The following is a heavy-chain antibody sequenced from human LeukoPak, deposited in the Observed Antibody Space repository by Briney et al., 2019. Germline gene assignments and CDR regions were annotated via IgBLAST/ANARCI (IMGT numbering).Heavy chain of an antibody. J-gene: IGHJ5*02. CDR1: GFTVSSNY. D-gene: IGHD3-22*01. CDR3: ARDRNDSSGYYPNWFDP. V-gene: IGHV3-53*01. Sequence: GGSLRLSCAASGFTVSSNYMSWVRQAPGKGLEWVSVIYSGGSTYYADSVKGRFTISRDNSKNTLYLQMNSLRAEDTAVYYCARDRNDSSGYYPNWFDPWGQGTLVTVSS. CDR2: IYSGGST.